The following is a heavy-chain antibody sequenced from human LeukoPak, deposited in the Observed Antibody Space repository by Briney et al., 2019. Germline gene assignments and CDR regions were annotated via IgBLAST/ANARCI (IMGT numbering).Heavy chain of an antibody. Sequence: PGGSLRLSCAASGFTFSSYSMDWVRQAPGKGLEWVSSISSSSSYIYYADSVKGRFTISRDNAKNSLYLQMNSLRAEDTAVYYCARERGGYSYGYYFDYWGQRTLVTVSS. V-gene: IGHV3-21*01. CDR3: ARERGGYSYGYYFDY. CDR1: GFTFSSYS. J-gene: IGHJ4*02. CDR2: ISSSSSYI. D-gene: IGHD5-18*01.